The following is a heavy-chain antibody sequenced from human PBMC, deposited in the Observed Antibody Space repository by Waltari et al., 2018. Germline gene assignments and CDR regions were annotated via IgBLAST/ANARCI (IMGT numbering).Heavy chain of an antibody. CDR3: ARQDYDFWSGYRGGFDY. CDR1: GGSFSGYY. V-gene: IGHV4-34*01. D-gene: IGHD3-3*01. J-gene: IGHJ4*02. Sequence: QVQLQQWGAGLLKPSETLSLTCAVYGGSFSGYYWSWIRQPPGKGLDGIGEISHSGSTNHNPSLKGRVTISVDTSKNQFSLKLSSVTAADTAVYYCARQDYDFWSGYRGGFDYWGQGTLVTVSS. CDR2: ISHSGST.